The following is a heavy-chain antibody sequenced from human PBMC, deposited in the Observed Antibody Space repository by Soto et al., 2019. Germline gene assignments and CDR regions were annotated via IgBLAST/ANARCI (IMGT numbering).Heavy chain of an antibody. D-gene: IGHD2-21*02. J-gene: IGHJ1*01. Sequence: QVQLGESGGGVVQPGRSLRLSCAASGFTFSSYAMHWVRQAPGKGLEWVAVISYDGSNKYYADSVKGRFTISRDNSKNTLYLQMNSLRAEDTAVYYCARDQCGGDCYPEYFQHWGQGTLVTVSS. CDR3: ARDQCGGDCYPEYFQH. V-gene: IGHV3-30-3*01. CDR2: ISYDGSNK. CDR1: GFTFSSYA.